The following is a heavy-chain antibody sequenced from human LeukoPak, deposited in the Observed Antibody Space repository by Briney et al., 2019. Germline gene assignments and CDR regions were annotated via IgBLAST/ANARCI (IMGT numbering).Heavy chain of an antibody. J-gene: IGHJ4*02. Sequence: GSLRLSCAASAFTFGSFGMSWVRQAPGKGLEWVSAISDTGGSTFYADSVKGRFTISRDNSKNTLYLQMNSLRAEDTAVYYCAKGRIQSYMAPEYWGPGTLVNVSS. D-gene: IGHD5-18*01. CDR3: AKGRIQSYMAPEY. CDR1: AFTFGSFG. CDR2: ISDTGGST. V-gene: IGHV3-23*01.